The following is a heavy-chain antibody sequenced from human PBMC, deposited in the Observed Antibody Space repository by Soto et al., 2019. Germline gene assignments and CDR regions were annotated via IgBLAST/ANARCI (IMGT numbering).Heavy chain of an antibody. D-gene: IGHD1-7*01. V-gene: IGHV4-39*01. J-gene: IGHJ4*02. CDR1: GGSISISNYY. CDR3: ARLYNWNSYGDY. Sequence: PSETLSLTCTVSGGSISISNYYWGWIRQPPGKGLEWIGSIYYSGGTYYSPSLKSRVTISVDTSKNQFSLKLSSVTAADTAVYYCARLYNWNSYGDYWGQGIVVTVSS. CDR2: IYYSGGT.